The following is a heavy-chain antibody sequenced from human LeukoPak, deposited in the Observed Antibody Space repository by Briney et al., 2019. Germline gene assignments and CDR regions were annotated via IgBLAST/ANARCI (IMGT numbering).Heavy chain of an antibody. V-gene: IGHV3-30*02. J-gene: IGHJ4*02. CDR2: IQNDGSDK. D-gene: IGHD2-2*01. Sequence: PGGSLRLSCTASGFTFSSYAMSWVRQAPGKGLEWVTFIQNDGSDKYYAASVKGRFTISRDNSKNTVYLHMNSLRTDDTALYYCAREGGRVVPGRFDCWGQGTLVTVSS. CDR3: AREGGRVVPGRFDC. CDR1: GFTFSSYA.